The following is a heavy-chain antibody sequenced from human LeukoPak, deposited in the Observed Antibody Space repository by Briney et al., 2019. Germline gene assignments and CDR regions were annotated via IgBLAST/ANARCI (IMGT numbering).Heavy chain of an antibody. CDR3: AREGYGDYGLGY. V-gene: IGHV3-64*01. D-gene: IGHD4-17*01. Sequence: PGGSLRLSCAASGFTFSSYAMHWVRQAPGKVLEYVSAISSNGGSTYYANSVKGRFTISRDNSKNTLYLQMGSLRAEDMAVYYCAREGYGDYGLGYWGQGTLVTVSS. CDR2: ISSNGGST. CDR1: GFTFSSYA. J-gene: IGHJ4*02.